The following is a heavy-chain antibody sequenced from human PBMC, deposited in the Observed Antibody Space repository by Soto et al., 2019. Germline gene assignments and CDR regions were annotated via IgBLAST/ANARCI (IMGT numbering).Heavy chain of an antibody. J-gene: IGHJ4*02. CDR2: VHSSGST. CDR1: GGSISSSSHY. V-gene: IGHV4-39*02. Sequence: TSETLSLTCTVSGGSISSSSHYWGWIRQPPGKGLEWIGSVHSSGSTYYNPSLRSRVTMSVDTSQNHFSLRLSSVTAADTAVYYCASCIPMVRGVISRDLDFWGQGTLVTVSS. CDR3: ASCIPMVRGVISRDLDF. D-gene: IGHD3-10*01.